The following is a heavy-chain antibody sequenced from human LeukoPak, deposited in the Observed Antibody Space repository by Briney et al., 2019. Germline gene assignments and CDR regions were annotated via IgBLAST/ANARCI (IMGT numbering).Heavy chain of an antibody. J-gene: IGHJ4*02. CDR1: GGTFSNYA. Sequence: ASVKVSCKASGGTFSNYAISWLRQAPGQGLEWMGGIIPIFGTANYAQKFQGRVTITAHKSTSTTYMELSSLRSEDTAVYYCARGRYCGGDCHFDYWGQGTLVTVSS. V-gene: IGHV1-69*06. CDR3: ARGRYCGGDCHFDY. D-gene: IGHD2-21*02. CDR2: IIPIFGTA.